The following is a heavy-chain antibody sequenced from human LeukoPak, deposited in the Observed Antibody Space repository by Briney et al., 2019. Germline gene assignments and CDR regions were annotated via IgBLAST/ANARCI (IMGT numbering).Heavy chain of an antibody. CDR3: ARDAGYCSGGSCYRYNWFDP. CDR1: GGSFSGYY. V-gene: IGHV4-34*01. CDR2: INHSGST. D-gene: IGHD2-15*01. J-gene: IGHJ5*02. Sequence: PSETLSLTCAVYGGSFSGYYWSWIRQPPGKGLEWIGEINHSGSTNYNPSLKSRVTISVDTSKNQFSLKLSSVTAADTAVYYCARDAGYCSGGSCYRYNWFDPWGQGTLVTVSS.